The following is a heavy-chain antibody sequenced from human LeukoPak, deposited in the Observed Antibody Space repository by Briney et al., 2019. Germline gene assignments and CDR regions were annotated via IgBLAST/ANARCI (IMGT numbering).Heavy chain of an antibody. V-gene: IGHV4-34*01. CDR1: GGSFSGYY. CDR3: ARAPTGTGGWNWFDP. CDR2: INHSGST. Sequence: SETLSLTCAVYGGSFSGYYWSWIRQPPGKGLEWIGEINHSGSTNYNPSLKSRVTMSVDTSKNQFSLKLSSVTAADTAVYYCARAPTGTGGWNWFDPWGQGTLVTVSS. D-gene: IGHD1-1*01. J-gene: IGHJ5*02.